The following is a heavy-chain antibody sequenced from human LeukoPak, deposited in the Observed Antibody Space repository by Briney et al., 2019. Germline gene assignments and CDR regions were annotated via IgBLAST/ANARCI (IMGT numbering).Heavy chain of an antibody. J-gene: IGHJ4*02. D-gene: IGHD3-10*01. V-gene: IGHV3-33*01. CDR3: ARDHFTMVRGAEFDY. CDR1: GFTFSNYG. CDR2: IWYDGGNK. Sequence: PGRSLRLSCAASGFTFSNYGMHWVRQAPGKGLQWVAVIWYDGGNKYDAESVKGRFTISRDNSKNTLYLQMNSLRAEDTAVYYCARDHFTMVRGAEFDYWGQGTLVTVSS.